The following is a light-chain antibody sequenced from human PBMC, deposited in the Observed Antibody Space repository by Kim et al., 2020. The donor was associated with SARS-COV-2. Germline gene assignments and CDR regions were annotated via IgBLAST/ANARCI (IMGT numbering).Light chain of an antibody. CDR1: EGVATH. V-gene: IGKV3-20*01. CDR3: QHYASSQYT. J-gene: IGKJ2*01. CDR2: GAS. Sequence: SWSPGESAAVYCWASEGVATHLAWYQQKPGQAPSLVVSGASVRTPGIPDRFRGSGSGTGFSLTITRVEPEDFAVYFCQHYASSQYTFGPGTKLEI.